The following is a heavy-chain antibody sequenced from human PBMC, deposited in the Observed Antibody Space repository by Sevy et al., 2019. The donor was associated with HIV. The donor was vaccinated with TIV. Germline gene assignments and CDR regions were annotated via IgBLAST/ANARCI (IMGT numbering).Heavy chain of an antibody. CDR3: AREGVPAAIGFDY. CDR1: GFTFSAYG. J-gene: IGHJ4*02. V-gene: IGHV3-33*01. Sequence: GGSLRLSCEASGFTFSAYGMHWVRQAPGKGLEWVANIWYDGSKKYYADSVKGRFTISRDNSKNTLYLQMNSLRAEDTALSYCAREGVPAAIGFDYWGQGSLVTVSS. D-gene: IGHD2-2*01. CDR2: IWYDGSKK.